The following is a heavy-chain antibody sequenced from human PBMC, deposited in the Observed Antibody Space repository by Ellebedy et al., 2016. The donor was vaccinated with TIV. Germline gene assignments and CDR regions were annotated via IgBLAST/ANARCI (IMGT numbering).Heavy chain of an antibody. D-gene: IGHD4-17*01. J-gene: IGHJ4*02. V-gene: IGHV4-61*01. CDR1: GGSVSSGSYY. Sequence: SETLSLTCTVSGGSVSSGSYYWSWIRQPPGKGLEWIGYIYYSGSTNYNPTLKSRVSISIDRSKSQFSLKLSSVTAADTAVYYCASYYDDSYFDYWGQGALVTVSS. CDR2: IYYSGST. CDR3: ASYYDDSYFDY.